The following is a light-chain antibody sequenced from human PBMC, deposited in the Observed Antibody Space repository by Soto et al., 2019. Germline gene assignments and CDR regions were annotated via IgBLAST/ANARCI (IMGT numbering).Light chain of an antibody. J-gene: IGLJ3*02. Sequence: SYELTQPPSVSVAPGKTARITCGGNNIGNKNVHWYQQKPGQAPVLVIYYDSDRPSGIPERFSGSNSGNTATLTISRVEAGDEADYYCQVWDSSSDHWVFGGGTKVTVL. CDR1: NIGNKN. CDR2: YDS. V-gene: IGLV3-21*04. CDR3: QVWDSSSDHWV.